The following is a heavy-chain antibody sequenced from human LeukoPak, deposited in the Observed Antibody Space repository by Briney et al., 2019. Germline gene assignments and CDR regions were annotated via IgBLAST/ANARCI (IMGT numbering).Heavy chain of an antibody. J-gene: IGHJ3*01. CDR3: VRNKDGFNL. V-gene: IGHV1-8*01. CDR2: MNPNSGNT. CDR1: GYTFTSYD. Sequence: ASVKVSCKASGYTFTSYDIGWVRQATGQGLEWMGWMNPNSGNTGYAQKFQGRVTMTRDTSISTAYMELSSLRFEDTAMYYCVRNKDGFNLWGQGTMVTVSS.